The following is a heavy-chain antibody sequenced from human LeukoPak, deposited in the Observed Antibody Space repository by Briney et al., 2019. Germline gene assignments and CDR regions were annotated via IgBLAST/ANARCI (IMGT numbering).Heavy chain of an antibody. V-gene: IGHV4-59*08. D-gene: IGHD6-19*01. J-gene: IGHJ4*02. CDR2: IYYSGST. Sequence: SETLSLTCTVSGGSISSYYWSWIRQPPGKGLEWIGYIYYSGSTNYNPSLKSRVTISVDTPKNQFSLKLSSVTAADTAVYYCARHFSVATFDYWGQGTLVTVSS. CDR1: GGSISSYY. CDR3: ARHFSVATFDY.